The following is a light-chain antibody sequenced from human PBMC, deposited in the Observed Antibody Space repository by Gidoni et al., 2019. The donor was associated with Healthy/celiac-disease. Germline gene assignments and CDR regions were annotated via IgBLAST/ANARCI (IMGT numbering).Light chain of an antibody. CDR2: GAS. Sequence: DIVSMPSPGTLSVSPGERATLSCRASQSVSSSYLAWYQQKPGQAPRLLIYGASSRATGIPDRFSGSGSGTDFTLTISRLEPEDFAVYYCQQLETFGQGTKVEIK. J-gene: IGKJ1*01. V-gene: IGKV3-20*01. CDR3: QQLET. CDR1: QSVSSSY.